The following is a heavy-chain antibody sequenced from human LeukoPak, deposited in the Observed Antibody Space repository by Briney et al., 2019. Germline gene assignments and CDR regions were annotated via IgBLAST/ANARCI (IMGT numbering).Heavy chain of an antibody. D-gene: IGHD2-2*01. CDR2: IIPIFGTA. J-gene: IGHJ6*03. V-gene: IGHV1-69*13. Sequence: ASVKVSCKASGGTFSSYAISWARQAPGQGLEWMGGIIPIFGTANYAQKFQGRVTITADESTSTAYMELSSLRSEDTAVYYCARVVVDPRYYYYYMDVWGQGDHGHRLL. CDR3: ARVVVDPRYYYYYMDV. CDR1: GGTFSSYA.